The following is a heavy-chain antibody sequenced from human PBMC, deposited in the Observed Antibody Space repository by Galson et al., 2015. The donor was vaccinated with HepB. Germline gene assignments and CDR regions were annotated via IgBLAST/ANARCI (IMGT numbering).Heavy chain of an antibody. CDR1: GGSISSSSYY. J-gene: IGHJ3*02. Sequence: ETLSLTCTVSGGSISSSSYYWGWIRRPPGKGLEWIGYIYYSGSTNYNPSLKSRVTISVDTSKNQFSLKLSSVTAADTAVYYCASSKGGMVRGVISAFDIWGQGTMVTVSS. CDR3: ASSKGGMVRGVISAFDI. V-gene: IGHV4-61*05. CDR2: IYYSGST. D-gene: IGHD3-10*01.